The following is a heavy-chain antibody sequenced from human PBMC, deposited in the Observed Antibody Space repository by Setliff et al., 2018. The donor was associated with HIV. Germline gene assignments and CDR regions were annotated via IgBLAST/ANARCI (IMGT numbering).Heavy chain of an antibody. Sequence: GESLKISCAASGFTFSSYAMHWVRQAPGKGLEWVAVISYDGSNKYYADSVKGRFTISRGNSKNMLYLQMNSLSADDTAVYYCTRDPTPKELWFFSGYYSDYWGQGTLVTVSS. J-gene: IGHJ4*02. CDR2: ISYDGSNK. D-gene: IGHD3-10*01. V-gene: IGHV3-30-3*01. CDR3: TRDPTPKELWFFSGYYSDY. CDR1: GFTFSSYA.